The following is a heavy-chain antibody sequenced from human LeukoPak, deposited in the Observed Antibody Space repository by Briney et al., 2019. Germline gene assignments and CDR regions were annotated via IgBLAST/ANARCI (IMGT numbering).Heavy chain of an antibody. J-gene: IGHJ6*03. CDR3: ARGVATRTYYYYYYMDV. CDR2: TYYRSKWYN. V-gene: IGHV6-1*01. Sequence: SQTLSLTCAISGDSVSSNSAAWNWIRQSPSRGLEWLGRTYYRSKWYNDYAVSVKSRITINPDTSKNQFSLQLNSATPEDTAVYYCARGVATRTYYYYYYMDVWGKGTTVTISS. D-gene: IGHD5-12*01. CDR1: GDSVSSNSAA.